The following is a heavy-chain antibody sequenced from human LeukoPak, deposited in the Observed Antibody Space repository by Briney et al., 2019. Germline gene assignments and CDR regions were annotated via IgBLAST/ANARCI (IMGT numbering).Heavy chain of an antibody. V-gene: IGHV4-39*01. CDR2: IYYSGST. CDR1: GGSISSSSYY. D-gene: IGHD3-3*01. CDR3: ARGGSAVLRFLEWLPQNWFDP. J-gene: IGHJ5*02. Sequence: SETLSLTCTVSGGSISSSSYYWGWIRQPPGKGLEWIGSIYYSGSTYYNPSLKSRVTISVDTSKNQFSLKLSSVTAADTAVYYCARGGSAVLRFLEWLPQNWFDPWGQGTLVTVSS.